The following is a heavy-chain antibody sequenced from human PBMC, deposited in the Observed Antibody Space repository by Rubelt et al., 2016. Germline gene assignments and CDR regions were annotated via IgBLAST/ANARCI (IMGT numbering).Heavy chain of an antibody. Sequence: QVQLVQSGAEVKKPGASVKVSCKASGYTFTSYGISWVRQAPGQGLEWMGWISAYNGNTNYAQKMQGRVTMTTDTTTSTAYMELRSLRSDDTAVYYCARDRIRIAARQGWYFDLWGRGTLVTVSS. D-gene: IGHD6-6*01. CDR2: ISAYNGNT. CDR3: ARDRIRIAARQGWYFDL. J-gene: IGHJ2*01. V-gene: IGHV1-18*01. CDR1: GYTFTSYG.